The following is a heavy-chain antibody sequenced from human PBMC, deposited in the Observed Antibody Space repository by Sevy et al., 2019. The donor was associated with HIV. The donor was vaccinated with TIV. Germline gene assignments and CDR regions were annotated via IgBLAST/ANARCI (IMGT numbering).Heavy chain of an antibody. CDR1: GFTFSSYA. Sequence: GGSLRLSCAASGFTFSSYAMSWVRQAPGKGLEWVSAISGSGGSTYYADSVKGRFTISRDNSKNTLYLQMNSLRAEDTAVYYCAKPTLANPYDSSGYYYFDAFDIWGHGTMVTVS. D-gene: IGHD3-22*01. CDR2: ISGSGGST. CDR3: AKPTLANPYDSSGYYYFDAFDI. V-gene: IGHV3-23*01. J-gene: IGHJ3*02.